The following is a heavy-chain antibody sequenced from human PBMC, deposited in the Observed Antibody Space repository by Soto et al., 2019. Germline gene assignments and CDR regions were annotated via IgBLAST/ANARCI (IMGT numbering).Heavy chain of an antibody. CDR3: ASKYLLRTMVFDY. J-gene: IGHJ4*02. Sequence: PSETLSLTCTVSGGSISSGGYYWSWIRQHPGKGLEWIGYIYYSGSTYYNPSLKSRVTISVDTSKNQFSLKLSSVTAADTAVYYCASKYLLRTMVFDYWGQGTLVTVPS. D-gene: IGHD3-10*01. V-gene: IGHV4-31*03. CDR1: GGSISSGGYY. CDR2: IYYSGST.